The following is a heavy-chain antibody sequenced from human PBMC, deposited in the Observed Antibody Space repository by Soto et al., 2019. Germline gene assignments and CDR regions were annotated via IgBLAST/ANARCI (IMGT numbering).Heavy chain of an antibody. CDR3: AREERRHYDFWSGYFVEELDY. V-gene: IGHV1-69*13. D-gene: IGHD3-3*01. CDR1: GGTFSSYA. J-gene: IGHJ4*02. Sequence: SVKVSCKASGGTFSSYAISWVRQAPGQGLEWMGGIIPIFGTANYAQKFQGRVTITADESTSTAYMELSSLRSEDTAVYYCAREERRHYDFWSGYFVEELDYWGQGTLVTVCS. CDR2: IIPIFGTA.